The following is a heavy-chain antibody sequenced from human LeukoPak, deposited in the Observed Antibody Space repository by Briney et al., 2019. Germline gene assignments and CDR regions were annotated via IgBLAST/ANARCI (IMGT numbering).Heavy chain of an antibody. D-gene: IGHD5-18*01. J-gene: IGHJ4*02. CDR2: ISSNGDYT. V-gene: IGHV3-64D*06. CDR3: AKDLWSRVDTANFDY. CDR1: GFIFSSYA. Sequence: GGSLRLSCSASGFIFSSYAMHWVRQAPGKGLEYVSTISSNGDYTYHTDSVKDRLTISRDNFKNTLYLQMSSLRPEDTAVYYCAKDLWSRVDTANFDYWGQGTLVTVSS.